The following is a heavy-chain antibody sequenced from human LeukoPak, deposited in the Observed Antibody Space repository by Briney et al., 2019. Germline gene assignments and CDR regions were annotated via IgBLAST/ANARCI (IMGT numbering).Heavy chain of an antibody. CDR3: ARAGGMVRGEVWFDP. CDR1: GYTFTGYY. J-gene: IGHJ5*02. D-gene: IGHD3-10*01. CDR2: INPNTGDT. Sequence: ASVKVSCKASGYTFTGYYMHWVRQAPGQGLEWMGWINPNTGDTNYAQKFQGRVTMTRDTSSSTAYMELSRLRSEDTAVYYCARAGGMVRGEVWFDPWGQGTLVTVSS. V-gene: IGHV1-2*02.